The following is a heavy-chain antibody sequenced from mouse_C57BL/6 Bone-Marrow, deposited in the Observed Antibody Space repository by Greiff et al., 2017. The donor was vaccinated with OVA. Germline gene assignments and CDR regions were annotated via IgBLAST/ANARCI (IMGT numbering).Heavy chain of an antibody. CDR3: TTSLWLRRAWFAY. V-gene: IGHV14-4*01. CDR2: IDPENGDT. CDR1: GFNIKDDY. Sequence: VQLQQSGAELVRPGASVKLSCTASGFNIKDDYMHWVKQRPEHGLEWIGWIDPENGDTEYASKFQGKATITADTSSNTAYLQLSSLTSEDTAVYYCTTSLWLRRAWFAYWGQGTLVTVSA. J-gene: IGHJ3*01. D-gene: IGHD2-2*01.